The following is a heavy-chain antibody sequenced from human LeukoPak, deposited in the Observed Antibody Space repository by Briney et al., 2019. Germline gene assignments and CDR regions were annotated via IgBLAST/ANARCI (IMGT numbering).Heavy chain of an antibody. D-gene: IGHD6-19*01. V-gene: IGHV4-34*01. CDR2: INHSGST. CDR3: ARDLSSLAPSFDN. CDR1: GGSFSGYY. J-gene: IGHJ4*02. Sequence: SETLSLTCAVYGGSFSGYYWSWIRQPPGKGLEWIGEINHSGSTNYNPSLKSRVTISVDTSKNQFSLKLSSVTAADTAVYYCARDLSSLAPSFDNWGQGTLVTVSS.